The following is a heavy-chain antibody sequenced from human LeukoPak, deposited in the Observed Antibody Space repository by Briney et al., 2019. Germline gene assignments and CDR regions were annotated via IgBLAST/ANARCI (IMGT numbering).Heavy chain of an antibody. CDR2: INHSGST. J-gene: IGHJ6*03. V-gene: IGHV4-34*01. Sequence: SETLSLTCAVYGGSFSGYYWSWIRQPPGKGLEWIGEINHSGSTNYNPSLKSRVTISVDTSKNQFSLKLSSVTAADTAVYYCARELSIAAAGKFYYYYYYMDVWGKGTTVTISS. D-gene: IGHD6-13*01. CDR3: ARELSIAAAGKFYYYYYYMDV. CDR1: GGSFSGYY.